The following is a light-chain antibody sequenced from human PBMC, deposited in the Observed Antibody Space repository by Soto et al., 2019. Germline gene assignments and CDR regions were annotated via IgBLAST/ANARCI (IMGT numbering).Light chain of an antibody. Sequence: EIVLTQSPGTLSLSPGDRATLSCGASQSVSNDYLAWFQQKPGQTPGLLIYSVSSRATGIPDRFSGSGSGTDFTLTISRLEPEDFAMYYCLHHGSSLWTFGQGTKVDNK. CDR3: LHHGSSLWT. V-gene: IGKV3-20*01. CDR1: QSVSNDY. J-gene: IGKJ1*01. CDR2: SVS.